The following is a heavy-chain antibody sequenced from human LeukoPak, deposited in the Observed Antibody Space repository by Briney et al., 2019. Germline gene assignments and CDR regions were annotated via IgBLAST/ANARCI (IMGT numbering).Heavy chain of an antibody. CDR3: ARVSGSIFGVGSIDY. J-gene: IGHJ4*02. Sequence: PSQTLSLTCAVSGVSISSGGYSWSWIRQPPGKGLEWIGYNYHSGSTYYNPSLKSRVTISVDRSKNQFSLKLSSVTAADTAVYYCARVSGSIFGVGSIDYWGQGTLVTVSS. V-gene: IGHV4-30-2*01. CDR1: GVSISSGGYS. CDR2: NYHSGST. D-gene: IGHD3-3*01.